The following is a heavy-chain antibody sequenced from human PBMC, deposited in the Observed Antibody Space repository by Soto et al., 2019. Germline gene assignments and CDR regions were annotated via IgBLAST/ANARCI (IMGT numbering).Heavy chain of an antibody. D-gene: IGHD3-10*01. V-gene: IGHV1-69*13. Sequence: GXSGEVSCRASEGAFSSYAISWVRQAPGQGLEWVGGIIPIFGTANYAQNCQGRVTITADESTSTAYMELSSLRSEDTAVYYCARPTYYYGSGSQTYGMDVWGQGTTVTVSS. J-gene: IGHJ6*02. CDR2: IIPIFGTA. CDR3: ARPTYYYGSGSQTYGMDV. CDR1: EGAFSSYA.